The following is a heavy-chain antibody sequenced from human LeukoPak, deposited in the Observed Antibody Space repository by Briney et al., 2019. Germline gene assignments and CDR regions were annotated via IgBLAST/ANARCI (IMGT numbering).Heavy chain of an antibody. J-gene: IGHJ6*03. CDR1: GGTFSSYA. V-gene: IGHV1-69*05. Sequence: ASVKVSCKASGGTFSSYAISWVRQAPGQGLEWMGRIIPIFGTANYAQKFQGRVTITTDESTSTAYMELSSLRSEDTALYYCARVIAARSSISYYYYYMDVWGKGTTVTVSS. CDR3: ARVIAARSSISYYYYYMDV. CDR2: IIPIFGTA. D-gene: IGHD6-6*01.